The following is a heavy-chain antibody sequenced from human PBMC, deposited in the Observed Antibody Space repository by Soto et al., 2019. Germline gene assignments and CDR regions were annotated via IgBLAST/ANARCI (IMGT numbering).Heavy chain of an antibody. CDR1: GGFITTSTYY. V-gene: IGHV4-39*02. D-gene: IGHD1-7*01. CDR2: IDYSGST. J-gene: IGHJ5*02. CDR3: AREWNYHGEGWFDP. Sequence: QLHLQESGPGLVKPSETLSLTCIVSGGFITTSTYYWGWVRQPPGKGLEWVGSIDYSGSTFYNPALKSRVTIFVDTSNNQFSLRLTSVTAADTAIYYCAREWNYHGEGWFDPWGQGTLVTVSS.